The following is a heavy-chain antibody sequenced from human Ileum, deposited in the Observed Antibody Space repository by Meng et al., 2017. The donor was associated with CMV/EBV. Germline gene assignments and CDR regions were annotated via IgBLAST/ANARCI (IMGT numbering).Heavy chain of an antibody. CDR2: IYYSGST. CDR3: ARDLNGQWLVLGGFDY. CDR1: GGSISSSSYY. V-gene: IGHV4-39*07. J-gene: IGHJ4*02. D-gene: IGHD6-19*01. Sequence: SETLSLTCTVSGGSISSSSYYWCWIRQPPGKGLEWIGSIYYSGSTYYNPSLKSRVTISVDTSKNQFSLKLSSVTAADTAVYYCARDLNGQWLVLGGFDYWGQGTLVTVSS.